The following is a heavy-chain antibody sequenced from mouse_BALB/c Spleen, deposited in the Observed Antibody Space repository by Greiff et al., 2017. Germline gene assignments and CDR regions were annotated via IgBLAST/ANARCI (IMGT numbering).Heavy chain of an antibody. CDR3: ARRRNYYYGSRERYFDV. CDR2: ILPGSGST. CDR1: GYTFRSYW. Sequence: QVQLQQSGAELMKPGASVKISCKATGYTFRSYWIEWVKQRPGHGLEWIGEILPGSGSTNYNEKFKGKATFTADTSSNTAYMQLSSLTSEDSAVYYCARRRNYYYGSRERYFDVWGAGTTVTVSS. J-gene: IGHJ1*01. D-gene: IGHD1-1*01. V-gene: IGHV1-9*01.